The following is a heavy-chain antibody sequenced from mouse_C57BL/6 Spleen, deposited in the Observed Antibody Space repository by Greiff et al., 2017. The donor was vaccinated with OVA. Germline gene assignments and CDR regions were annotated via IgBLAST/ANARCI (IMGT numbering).Heavy chain of an antibody. V-gene: IGHV14-2*01. CDR3: ARPWYGRYYFDD. CDR1: GFTFTDYY. CDR2: IDPEDGDT. Sequence: VQLQQSGAELVKPGASVKLSCTASGFTFTDYYMHWVKQRTEQGLEWIGRIDPEDGDTKYAPKFQGKATITADTSSTTAYLQISSLTSEDSAVYYCARPWYGRYYFDDWGKGTTLTVSS. D-gene: IGHD1-1*01. J-gene: IGHJ2*01.